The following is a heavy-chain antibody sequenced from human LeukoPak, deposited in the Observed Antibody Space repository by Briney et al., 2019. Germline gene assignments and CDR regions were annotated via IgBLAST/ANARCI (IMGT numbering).Heavy chain of an antibody. CDR1: GYTFSNFG. V-gene: IGHV1-18*01. D-gene: IGHD2-2*01. J-gene: IGHJ4*02. Sequence: SVKLSCTTSGYTFSNFGISWVRQAPGQGLEWMGWISGNNDNPNYGQKFQGRFTVTTDSSTSTAYMELRNLISDDTAVYYCARDGTSTDDYWGQGTLVTVSS. CDR3: ARDGTSTDDY. CDR2: ISGNNDNP.